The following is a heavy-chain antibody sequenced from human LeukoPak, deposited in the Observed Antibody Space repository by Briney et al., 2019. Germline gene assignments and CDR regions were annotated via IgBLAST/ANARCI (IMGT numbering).Heavy chain of an antibody. J-gene: IGHJ6*03. CDR1: GGSISSYY. CDR3: ARDSMIVDFNYYMDV. D-gene: IGHD3-22*01. Sequence: SSETLSLTCTVSGGSISSYYWSWIRQPAGKGLEWIGRIYTSGSTNYNPSLKSRVTMSVDTSKNQFSLKLSSVTAADTAVYYCARDSMIVDFNYYMDVWGKGTTVTVSS. CDR2: IYTSGST. V-gene: IGHV4-4*07.